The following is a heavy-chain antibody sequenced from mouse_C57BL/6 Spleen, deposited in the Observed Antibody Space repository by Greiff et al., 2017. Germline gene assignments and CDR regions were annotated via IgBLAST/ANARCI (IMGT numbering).Heavy chain of an antibody. CDR3: ARQGGSSPYWYFDV. V-gene: IGHV5-12*01. CDR1: GFTFSDYY. CDR2: ISNGGGST. D-gene: IGHD1-1*01. J-gene: IGHJ1*03. Sequence: VQRVESGGGLVQPGGSLKLSCAASGFTFSDYYMYWVRQTPEKRLEWVAYISNGGGSTYYPDTVKGRFTISRDNAKNTLYLQMSRLKSEDTAMYYCARQGGSSPYWYFDVWGTGTTVTVSS.